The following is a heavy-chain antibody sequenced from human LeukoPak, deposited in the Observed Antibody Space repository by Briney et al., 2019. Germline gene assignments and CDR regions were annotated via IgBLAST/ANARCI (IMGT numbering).Heavy chain of an antibody. D-gene: IGHD2-2*01. Sequence: GESLKISCKTSGYNFTTYWIAWVRQKPGKSLEWMGIIYTGDSDTIYSPSFQGQVTISADKSISTAYLHWSSLEASDTATYYCARDVVPAAMGPHFDYWGQGTLVTVSS. CDR2: IYTGDSDT. CDR1: GYNFTTYW. CDR3: ARDVVPAAMGPHFDY. J-gene: IGHJ4*02. V-gene: IGHV5-51*01.